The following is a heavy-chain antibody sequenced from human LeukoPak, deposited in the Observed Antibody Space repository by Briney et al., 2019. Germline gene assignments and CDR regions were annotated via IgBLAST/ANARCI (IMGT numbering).Heavy chain of an antibody. V-gene: IGHV1-69*04. Sequence: GASVKVSCKASGGTFSSYTISWVRQAPGQGLEWMGRIIPILGIANYAQKFQGRVTITADKSTSTAYMELSSLRSEDTAVYYCARDLELGEPLDHWGQGTLVTVSS. CDR3: ARDLELGEPLDH. CDR2: IIPILGIA. J-gene: IGHJ4*02. D-gene: IGHD3-16*01. CDR1: GGTFSSYT.